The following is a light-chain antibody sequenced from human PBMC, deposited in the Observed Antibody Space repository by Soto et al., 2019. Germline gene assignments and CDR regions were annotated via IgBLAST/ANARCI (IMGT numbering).Light chain of an antibody. CDR3: SSYTSSSTLLYV. CDR1: SIDVGNFDL. V-gene: IGLV2-18*02. Sequence: QSALTQPPSVSGSPGQSVTISCTGTSIDVGNFDLVSWYQQPPGTAPKLLIYQVSNRPSGVPDRFSGSQSGNTASLTISGLQAEDEADYYCSSYTSSSTLLYVFGTGTKLTVL. J-gene: IGLJ1*01. CDR2: QVS.